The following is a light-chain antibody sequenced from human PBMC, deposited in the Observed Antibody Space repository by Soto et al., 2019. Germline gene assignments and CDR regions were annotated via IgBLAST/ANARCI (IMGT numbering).Light chain of an antibody. Sequence: EIVMTQSPAPLSVSPGELSTLSCRASQSVSRDLAWYQQKPGLPPRLLIYDASTRATGIPDRFSGSGSGTDFTLTISSLQSADFAVYYCQQYRNWPPLYTFGRGTKLEIK. CDR2: DAS. J-gene: IGKJ2*01. CDR1: QSVSRD. V-gene: IGKV3-15*01. CDR3: QQYRNWPPLYT.